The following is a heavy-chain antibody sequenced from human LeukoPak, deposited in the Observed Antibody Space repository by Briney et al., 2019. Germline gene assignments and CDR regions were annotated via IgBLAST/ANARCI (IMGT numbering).Heavy chain of an antibody. CDR3: AEASL. D-gene: IGHD6-6*01. V-gene: IGHV3-48*04. Sequence: GGSLRLSCAASGFTFSTYSMNWVRQAPGKGLEWVSYISSSSSTIYNADSVKGRFTISRDNAKNSPYLQMNSLRAEDTAVYYCAEASLWGQGTMVTVSS. CDR1: GFTFSTYS. CDR2: ISSSSSTI. J-gene: IGHJ3*01.